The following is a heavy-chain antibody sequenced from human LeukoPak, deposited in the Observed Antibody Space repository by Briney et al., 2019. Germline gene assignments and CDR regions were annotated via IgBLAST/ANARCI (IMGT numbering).Heavy chain of an antibody. V-gene: IGHV7-4-1*02. J-gene: IGHJ4*02. CDR3: AREYPGMATAGTPESHFDY. D-gene: IGHD6-13*01. Sequence: GASVTVSCKASGYTFTSYAMNWVRQAPGQGLEWMGWINTNTGTPTYAQGFTGRFVFSLDTSVSTAYLQISSLKAEDTAVYYCAREYPGMATAGTPESHFDYWGQGTLVTVSS. CDR2: INTNTGTP. CDR1: GYTFTSYA.